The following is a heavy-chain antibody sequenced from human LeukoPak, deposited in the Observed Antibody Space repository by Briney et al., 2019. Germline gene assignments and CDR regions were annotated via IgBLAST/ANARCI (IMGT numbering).Heavy chain of an antibody. Sequence: GRSLRLSCAASGSTLSSYGMHWVRQAPGKGLEWVAVISYDGSNKYYADSVKGRFTISRDNSKNTLYLQMNSLRAEDTAVYYCAKDFYYYGSGSDAFDIWGQGTMVTVSS. J-gene: IGHJ3*02. V-gene: IGHV3-30*18. CDR3: AKDFYYYGSGSDAFDI. CDR1: GSTLSSYG. D-gene: IGHD3-10*01. CDR2: ISYDGSNK.